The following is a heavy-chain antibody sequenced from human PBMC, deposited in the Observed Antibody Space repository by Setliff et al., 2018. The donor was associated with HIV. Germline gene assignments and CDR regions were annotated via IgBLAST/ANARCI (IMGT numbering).Heavy chain of an antibody. CDR3: ARGVARQVVIDRWFDP. J-gene: IGHJ5*02. CDR2: IYYSGSA. CDR1: GGSISSGDYF. V-gene: IGHV4-30-4*08. D-gene: IGHD2-21*01. Sequence: SETLSLTCTVSGGSISSGDYFLSWIRQAPGKGLEWIGCIYYSGSAYYNPSLKSRVTMSVDASKNLVSLNLNSVTAADTAIYYCARGVARQVVIDRWFDPWGQGTPVTVSS.